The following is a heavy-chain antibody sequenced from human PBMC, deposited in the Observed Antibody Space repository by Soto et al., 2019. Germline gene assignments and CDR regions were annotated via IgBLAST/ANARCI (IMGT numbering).Heavy chain of an antibody. Sequence: GGSLRLSCAASGFTFSSYGMHWVRQAPGKGLEWVAVIWYDGSNKYYADSVKGRFTISRDNSKNTLYLQMNSLRAEDTAVYYCARDWGPRRETWFDPWGQGTLVTVSS. CDR2: IWYDGSNK. D-gene: IGHD3-16*01. J-gene: IGHJ5*02. V-gene: IGHV3-33*01. CDR1: GFTFSSYG. CDR3: ARDWGPRRETWFDP.